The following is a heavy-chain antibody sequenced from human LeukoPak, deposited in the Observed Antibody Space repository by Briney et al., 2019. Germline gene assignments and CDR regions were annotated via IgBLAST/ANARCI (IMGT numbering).Heavy chain of an antibody. V-gene: IGHV1-18*01. CDR3: AREELAYCGGDCTLWCDY. D-gene: IGHD2-21*01. CDR2: ISAYNGNT. CDR1: GYTFTSYG. J-gene: IGHJ4*02. Sequence: GASVKVSCKASGYTFTSYGISWVRQAPGQGLEWMGWISAYNGNTNYAQKLQGRVTMTTDTSTSTAYMELRSLRSDDAAVYYCAREELAYCGGDCTLWCDYWGQGTLVTVSS.